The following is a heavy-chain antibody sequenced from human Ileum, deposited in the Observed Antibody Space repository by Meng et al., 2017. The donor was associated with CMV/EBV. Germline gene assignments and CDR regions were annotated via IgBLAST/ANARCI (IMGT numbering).Heavy chain of an antibody. D-gene: IGHD5-24*01. CDR1: GYTFTTFG. CDR2: ITPYNGNT. Sequence: VQLVQSGAEVKKPGASVKVSCKASGYTFTTFGVNWVRQAPGQGLEWMGWITPYNGNTNYAHSLQGRVTMTTDTSTSTAYMELTSLRPEDTAVYYCAKDQADDYNYPPLDYWGQGTLVTVSS. J-gene: IGHJ4*02. V-gene: IGHV1-18*01. CDR3: AKDQADDYNYPPLDY.